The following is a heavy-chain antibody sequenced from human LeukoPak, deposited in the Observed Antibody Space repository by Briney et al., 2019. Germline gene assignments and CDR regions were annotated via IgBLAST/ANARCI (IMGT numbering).Heavy chain of an antibody. D-gene: IGHD1-1*01. Sequence: GGSLRLSCTASGFTFSSSAMSWVRQAPGRGCNGSQVSGSGGSTYYADSVKGRFTISRDNSKNMLYLQMNSLRAEDTAVYYCAKDPSEDWNLDYWGQGTLVTVSS. J-gene: IGHJ4*02. CDR2: SGSGGST. V-gene: IGHV3-23*01. CDR1: GFTFSSSA. CDR3: AKDPSEDWNLDY.